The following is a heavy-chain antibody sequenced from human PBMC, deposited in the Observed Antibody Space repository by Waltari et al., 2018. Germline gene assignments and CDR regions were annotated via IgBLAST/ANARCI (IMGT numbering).Heavy chain of an antibody. CDR2: ITTSSYI. J-gene: IGHJ4*02. D-gene: IGHD6-19*01. Sequence: EVQLVESGGGLVKPGASLRVSCTASGFTFRSYSRTWVRQAPGKGLEWVSTITTSSYIYQADSLKGRFTISRDNAKNSLFLQMNSLRAEDTAVYYCARDASGWSRDYWGQGTLVTVSS. CDR1: GFTFRSYS. CDR3: ARDASGWSRDY. V-gene: IGHV3-21*01.